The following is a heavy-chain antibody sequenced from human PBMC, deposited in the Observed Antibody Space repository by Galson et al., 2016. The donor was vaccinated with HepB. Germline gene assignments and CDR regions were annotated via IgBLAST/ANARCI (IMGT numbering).Heavy chain of an antibody. CDR3: ATRPPRYSNSE. J-gene: IGHJ4*02. CDR1: GFTFATYA. D-gene: IGHD1-26*01. CDR2: ISGSGDST. Sequence: SLRLSCAASGFTFATYAMSWVRQAPGKGLEWVSAISGSGDSTYYADSVKGRFTISRDNPKNTLYLQRSSLRVEDTAVYFCATRPPRYSNSEWGQGTLVTVSS. V-gene: IGHV3-23*01.